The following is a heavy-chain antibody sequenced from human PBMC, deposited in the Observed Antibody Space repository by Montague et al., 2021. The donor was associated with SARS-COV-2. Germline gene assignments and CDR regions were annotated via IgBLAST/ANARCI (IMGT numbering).Heavy chain of an antibody. J-gene: IGHJ4*02. D-gene: IGHD3-10*01. CDR2: MHYSGST. CDR3: ARHSIPPRYGSESYFRY. V-gene: IGHV4-39*01. Sequence: SETLYLTCTVSGGSISSSGYYWGWIRQPPGKGLEWIGSMHYSGSTYFYPSFKSRVTISIDTSKNQFSLKLGSVTAADTAVYYCARHSIPPRYGSESYFRYWGQGTLDTVSS. CDR1: GGSISSSGYY.